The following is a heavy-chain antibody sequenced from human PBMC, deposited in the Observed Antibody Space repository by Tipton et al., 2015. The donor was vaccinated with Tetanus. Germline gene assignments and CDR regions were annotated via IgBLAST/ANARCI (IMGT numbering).Heavy chain of an antibody. V-gene: IGHV3-33*06. CDR1: GFTFNTYG. D-gene: IGHD2-21*02. CDR3: AKTISNDCVAA. CDR2: IWYDGSQK. J-gene: IGHJ4*02. Sequence: SLRLSCAASGFTFNTYGMNWVRQAPGKGLGWVAVIWYDGSQKYYADSVKGRVTISRDNSKNTLYLQLNSLRAEDTAVYYCAKTISNDCVAAWGQGTLVTVSS.